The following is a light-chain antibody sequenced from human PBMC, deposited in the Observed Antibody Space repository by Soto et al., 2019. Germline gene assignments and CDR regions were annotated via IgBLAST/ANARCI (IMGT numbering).Light chain of an antibody. V-gene: IGKV3-15*01. J-gene: IGKJ4*01. CDR2: GAS. Sequence: EIVLTQSPSTLSLSPGEISTLSCRASQSVSSYLAWYQQKPGQAPRLLIYGASTRATDIPARFSGSGSGTEFTLTISSLQSEDFALYYCQQYNNWPLTFGGGTKVDIK. CDR3: QQYNNWPLT. CDR1: QSVSSY.